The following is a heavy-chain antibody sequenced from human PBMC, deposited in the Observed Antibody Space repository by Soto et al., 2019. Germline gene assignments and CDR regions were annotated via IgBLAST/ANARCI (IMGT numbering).Heavy chain of an antibody. D-gene: IGHD2-2*01. Sequence: QVQLVESGGGVVQPGRSLRLSCAASGFTFNTYGVHWVRQAPGRGLEWVAVISDDRNNKYYADSVKGRLTISRDNSKNTLYLQMNSLRAEDTAVYYCAKGQHCSSTSCYFYYYGMDVWGQGTTVAVSS. CDR3: AKGQHCSSTSCYFYYYGMDV. CDR2: ISDDRNNK. V-gene: IGHV3-30*18. CDR1: GFTFNTYG. J-gene: IGHJ6*02.